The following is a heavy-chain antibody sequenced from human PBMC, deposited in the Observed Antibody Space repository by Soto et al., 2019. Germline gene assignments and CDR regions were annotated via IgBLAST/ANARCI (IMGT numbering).Heavy chain of an antibody. J-gene: IGHJ4*02. Sequence: EALLLESGGALVQPGGSLRLSCAASGFTFRNYAMSWVRQAPAKGLEWFSAITGSGSDTYHADSMKGRFIISRDNSNNLLYLQMDSLGADDTAVYYCVKGSADSRPYYFDSWGQGTLVTVSS. CDR1: GFTFRNYA. V-gene: IGHV3-23*01. D-gene: IGHD3-22*01. CDR2: ITGSGSDT. CDR3: VKGSADSRPYYFDS.